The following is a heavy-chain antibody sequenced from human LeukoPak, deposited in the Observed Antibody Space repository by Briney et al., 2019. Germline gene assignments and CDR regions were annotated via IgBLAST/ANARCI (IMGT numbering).Heavy chain of an antibody. CDR1: GYTFTSYY. V-gene: IGHV1-46*01. CDR2: INPSGGST. D-gene: IGHD1-26*01. CDR3: ARDRGVGATTLDY. J-gene: IGHJ4*02. Sequence: GASVKVSCKASGYTFTSYYIHWVRQAPGQGLERMGMINPSGGSTSYAQNFQGRVTMTRDTSTSTVYMDLSSLTSDDTAVYYCARDRGVGATTLDYWGQGTLVSVSS.